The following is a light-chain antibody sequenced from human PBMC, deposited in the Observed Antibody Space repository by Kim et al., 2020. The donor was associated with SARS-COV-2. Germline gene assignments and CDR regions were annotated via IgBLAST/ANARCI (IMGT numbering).Light chain of an antibody. J-gene: IGLJ2*01. Sequence: GQSGTTSSSGSSCDNGSNTVNWYQQRPGTAPKLLLYSNKQRPSGVPDRFSGSESGTSASLAISGLQSEDEADYYCAACDDSLNVVFGGGTQLTVL. V-gene: IGLV1-44*01. CDR3: AACDDSLNVV. CDR2: SNK. CDR1: SCDNGSNT.